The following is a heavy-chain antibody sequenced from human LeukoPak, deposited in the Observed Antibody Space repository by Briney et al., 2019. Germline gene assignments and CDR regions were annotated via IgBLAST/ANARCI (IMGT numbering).Heavy chain of an antibody. CDR3: ARDTYYYDSSGYRTLGY. D-gene: IGHD3-22*01. Sequence: GGSLRLSCAASGFTLSSYGMHWGRQAPGKGLEWVAVIWYDGSNRYYADSVKGRFTISRDNSKNTLYLQMNSLRAEDTAVYYCARDTYYYDSSGYRTLGYWGQGTLVTVSS. CDR2: IWYDGSNR. V-gene: IGHV3-33*01. J-gene: IGHJ4*02. CDR1: GFTLSSYG.